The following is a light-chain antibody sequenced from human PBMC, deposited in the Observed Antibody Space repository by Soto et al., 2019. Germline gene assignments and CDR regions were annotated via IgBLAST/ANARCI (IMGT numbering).Light chain of an antibody. V-gene: IGLV2-14*03. CDR2: DVI. CDR3: SSYTSSITLV. CDR1: GSDVGGYNY. Sequence: QSVLTQPASVSGSPGQSITISCTGTGSDVGGYNYVSWYQQHPDKAPKLMIYDVINRPSGVSNRFSGSKSGNTASLTISGLQAEDEADYYCSSYTSSITLVFGGGTKLTVL. J-gene: IGLJ2*01.